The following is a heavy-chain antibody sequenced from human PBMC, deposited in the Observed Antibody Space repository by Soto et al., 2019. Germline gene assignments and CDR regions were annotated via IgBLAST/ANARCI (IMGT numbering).Heavy chain of an antibody. Sequence: QVQLQESGPGLVKPSQTLSLTCTVSGGSISSGDYYWSWIRQPPGKGLEWIGYIYYSGSTYYNPSLKSRVTISVDTAKNQFSLKLSSVTAADTAVYYCARERGDSSGHNWFDPWGQGTLVTVSS. CDR3: ARERGDSSGHNWFDP. CDR2: IYYSGST. V-gene: IGHV4-30-4*01. J-gene: IGHJ5*02. CDR1: GGSISSGDYY. D-gene: IGHD3-22*01.